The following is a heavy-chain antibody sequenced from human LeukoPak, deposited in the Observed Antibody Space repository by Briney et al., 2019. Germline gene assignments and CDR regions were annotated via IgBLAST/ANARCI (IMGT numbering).Heavy chain of an antibody. J-gene: IGHJ4*02. V-gene: IGHV3-66*02. CDR3: ARVPLKYCSGGSCYLGY. CDR1: GFTFDDYG. CDR2: IYSGGST. Sequence: GGSLRLSCVASGFTFDDYGISWVRQAPGKGLEWVSVIYSGGSTYYADSVKGRFTISRDNSKNTLYLQMNSLRAEDTAVYYCARVPLKYCSGGSCYLGYWGQGTLVTVSS. D-gene: IGHD2-15*01.